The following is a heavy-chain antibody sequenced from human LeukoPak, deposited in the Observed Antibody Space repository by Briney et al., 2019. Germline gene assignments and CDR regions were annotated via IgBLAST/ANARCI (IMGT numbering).Heavy chain of an antibody. D-gene: IGHD2-15*01. Sequence: GGSVRLSCAASGFAFSSYSMNWVPQAPGKGLEWVSYISSRSSTIYYADSVKGRFTISRDNAKNSLYLQMNSLRAEDTAVYYCASSHCSGGSCYSEHTNFDYWGQGTLATVSS. V-gene: IGHV3-48*01. CDR3: ASSHCSGGSCYSEHTNFDY. CDR2: ISSRSSTI. CDR1: GFAFSSYS. J-gene: IGHJ4*02.